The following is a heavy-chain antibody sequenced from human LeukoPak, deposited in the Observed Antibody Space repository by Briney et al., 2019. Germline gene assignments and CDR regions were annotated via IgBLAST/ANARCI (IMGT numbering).Heavy chain of an antibody. CDR2: MNPNSGNT. CDR3: ARGRGYCSSTSCYRDYYYYYYMDV. J-gene: IGHJ6*03. CDR1: GYTFTSYD. D-gene: IGHD2-2*01. Sequence: LWASVRVSCKASGYTFTSYDINWVRQATGQGLEWMGWMNPNSGNTGYAQKFQGRVTMTRNTSISTAYMELSSLRSDDTAVYYCARGRGYCSSTSCYRDYYYYYYMDVWGKGTTVTISS. V-gene: IGHV1-8*02.